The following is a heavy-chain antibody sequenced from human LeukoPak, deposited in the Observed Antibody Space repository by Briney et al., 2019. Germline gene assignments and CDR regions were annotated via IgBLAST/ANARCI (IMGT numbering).Heavy chain of an antibody. CDR3: ARVNYGDYRSYFDY. CDR1: GFTFRTYW. CDR2: INSDGSST. D-gene: IGHD4-17*01. J-gene: IGHJ4*02. Sequence: GGSLRLSCVASGFTFRTYWMHWVRQAPGKGLVWVSRINSDGSSTNYADSVKGRFTISRDNAKNTLYLQMNRLRAEDTAVYYCARVNYGDYRSYFDYWGLGTLVTVSS. V-gene: IGHV3-74*01.